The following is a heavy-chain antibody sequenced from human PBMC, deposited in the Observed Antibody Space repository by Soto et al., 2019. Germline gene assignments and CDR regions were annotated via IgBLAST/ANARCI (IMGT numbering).Heavy chain of an antibody. Sequence: QVQLQESGPGLVRPPGTLSLTCTVSGDSIITTWWWTWVRQPPGKDLEWIGEIYHDGSTYYNPSLESRVSISVDTSMNQFSLKVNSVTAADTAIYYCARGLVTSYGLDVWGQGTSVIVS. D-gene: IGHD2-21*02. CDR3: ARGLVTSYGLDV. CDR2: IYHDGST. V-gene: IGHV4-4*03. CDR1: GDSIITTWW. J-gene: IGHJ6*02.